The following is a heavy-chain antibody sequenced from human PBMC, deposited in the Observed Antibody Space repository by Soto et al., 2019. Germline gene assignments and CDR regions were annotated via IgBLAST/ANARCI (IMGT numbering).Heavy chain of an antibody. J-gene: IGHJ4*02. CDR2: ISGSGGRT. Sequence: GGSLRLSCAASGFTFSSFAMTWVRQGPGKGLEWVSAISGSGGRTYYADSVKGRFTISRDNSKNTLYLQMNSLRAEDTAVYYCTTLTMILVHLDYWGPGTLVTVSS. V-gene: IGHV3-23*01. D-gene: IGHD3-22*01. CDR1: GFTFSSFA. CDR3: TTLTMILVHLDY.